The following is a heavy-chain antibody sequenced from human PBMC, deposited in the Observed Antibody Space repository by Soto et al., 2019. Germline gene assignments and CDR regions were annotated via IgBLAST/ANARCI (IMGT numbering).Heavy chain of an antibody. V-gene: IGHV1-18*04. J-gene: IGHJ6*02. CDR1: GYSFSSHC. D-gene: IGHD1-20*01. Sequence: ASVKVSCKASGYSFSSHCISWVLQAPGQGLEWMGWISAYNGNTHYVQRFQGRVTMTTDTSTGTAYMELGSLTSADTAVYYCARDPPITGSLRGTPRMDFWGQGTAVTVSS. CDR2: ISAYNGNT. CDR3: ARDPPITGSLRGTPRMDF.